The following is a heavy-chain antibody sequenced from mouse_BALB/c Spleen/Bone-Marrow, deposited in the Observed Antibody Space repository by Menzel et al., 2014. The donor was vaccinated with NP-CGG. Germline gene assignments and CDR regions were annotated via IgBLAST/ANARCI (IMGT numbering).Heavy chain of an antibody. D-gene: IGHD1-1*01. V-gene: IGHV1S81*02. CDR2: INPGNVDT. J-gene: IGHJ4*01. Sequence: VQLQQSGAELVKPGASVKLSCKASGYTFTSYYMFWVKQRPGQGLEWIGEINPGNVDTNFNEKFKSKATLTVDKSSNTAYMQLSSLTSEDSAAYYCSRGYYGSTYYYAMDYWGQGTSVTVSS. CDR3: SRGYYGSTYYYAMDY. CDR1: GYTFTSYY.